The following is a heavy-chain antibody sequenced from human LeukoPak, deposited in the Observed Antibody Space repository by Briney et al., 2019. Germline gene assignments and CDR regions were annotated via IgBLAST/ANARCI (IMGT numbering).Heavy chain of an antibody. J-gene: IGHJ4*02. V-gene: IGHV4-39*01. CDR1: GGSISSSSYY. CDR3: ARLWASGRLPCYFDH. CDR2: IYYSGST. Sequence: SETLSLTCTVSGGSISSSSYYWGWIRQPPGKGLEWIGSIYYSGSTYYNPSLKSRVTISVDTSKNQFSLKLSSVTAADTAVYYCARLWASGRLPCYFDHWGQGTLVTVSS. D-gene: IGHD1-26*01.